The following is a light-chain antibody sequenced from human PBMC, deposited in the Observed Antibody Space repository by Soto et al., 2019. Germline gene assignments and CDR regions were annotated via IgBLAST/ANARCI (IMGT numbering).Light chain of an antibody. CDR1: QSVSSD. CDR2: GAS. CDR3: QQYNNWPWT. Sequence: EIVLTQSPSTLSSFAGDRVTLSCGASQSVSSDLAWYQQKPGQAPRLLIYGASTRATGIPARFSGSGSGTEFTLTISSLPSEDFAVYYCQQYNNWPWTFGQGTKVDIK. J-gene: IGKJ1*01. V-gene: IGKV3-15*01.